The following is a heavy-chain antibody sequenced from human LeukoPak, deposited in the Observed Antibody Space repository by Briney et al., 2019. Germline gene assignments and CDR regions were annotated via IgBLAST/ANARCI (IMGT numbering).Heavy chain of an antibody. CDR2: ISWNSGSI. D-gene: IGHD2-15*01. CDR1: GFTFDDYA. Sequence: GGSLRLSCAASGFTFDDYAMHWVRQAPGKGLEWVSGISWNSGSIGYADSVKGRFTISRDNAKDSLYLQMNSLRAEDMALYYCAKALWAAATPYAFDIWGQGTMVTVSS. V-gene: IGHV3-9*03. CDR3: AKALWAAATPYAFDI. J-gene: IGHJ3*02.